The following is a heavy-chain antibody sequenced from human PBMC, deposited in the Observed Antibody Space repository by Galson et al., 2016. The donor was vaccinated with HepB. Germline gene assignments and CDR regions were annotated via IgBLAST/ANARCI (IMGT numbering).Heavy chain of an antibody. V-gene: IGHV4-4*02. Sequence: SETLSLTCAVSGGSVSSHNWWSWVRQPPGKGLEWIGEIFHSGDTNYNPSLRSRVTISVDKSKNHVSLKVISVTAADTAMYYCASYLIQSWAGSDAFDTWGQGTMVTVSS. J-gene: IGHJ3*02. CDR2: IFHSGDT. D-gene: IGHD5-18*01. CDR1: GGSVSSHNW. CDR3: ASYLIQSWAGSDAFDT.